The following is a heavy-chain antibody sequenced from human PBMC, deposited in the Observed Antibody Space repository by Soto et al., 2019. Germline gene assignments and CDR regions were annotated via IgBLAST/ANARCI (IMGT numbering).Heavy chain of an antibody. CDR1: GYTFTSYG. D-gene: IGHD2-15*01. CDR2: INVYNGNT. V-gene: IGHV1-18*01. Sequence: ASVKVSCKASGYTFTSYGINWVRQAPGQGLEWMGWINVYNGNTNYAQRLQGRVTMTTDTSTNTAYLQWSSLKASDTAMYYCARHHDIVAAHWFDPWGQGTLVTVSS. J-gene: IGHJ5*02. CDR3: ARHHDIVAAHWFDP.